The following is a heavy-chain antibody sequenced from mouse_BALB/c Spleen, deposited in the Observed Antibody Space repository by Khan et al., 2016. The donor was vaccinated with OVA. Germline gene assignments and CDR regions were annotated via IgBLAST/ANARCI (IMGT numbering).Heavy chain of an antibody. CDR3: ARYFYYGNYGARDY. D-gene: IGHD2-1*01. Sequence: QVQLQQSGAELMKPGASVKISCKATGYTFSSYWIEWVKQRPGHGLEWIGEILPGSGSTNYNEKFKGKATFTADTSSNTAYMQLSSLTSEDSVVFYWARYFYYGNYGARDYWGQGTSVTVSS. V-gene: IGHV1-9*01. CDR1: GYTFSSYW. CDR2: ILPGSGST. J-gene: IGHJ4*01.